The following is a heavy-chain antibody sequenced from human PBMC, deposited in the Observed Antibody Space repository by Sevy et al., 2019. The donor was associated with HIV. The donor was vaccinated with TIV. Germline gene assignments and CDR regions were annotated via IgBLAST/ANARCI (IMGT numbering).Heavy chain of an antibody. J-gene: IGHJ4*02. Sequence: SETLSLTCTVSGGSITSLHWNWIRQPPGKGLEWIANIYYNGHINYNPSLMSRVTLSLDTSKNQFSLRLSSVTAADTAMYYCAGENAWGRGYSWGQGTLVTVSS. CDR2: IYYNGHI. CDR1: GGSITSLH. CDR3: AGENAWGRGYS. V-gene: IGHV4-59*08. D-gene: IGHD1-26*01.